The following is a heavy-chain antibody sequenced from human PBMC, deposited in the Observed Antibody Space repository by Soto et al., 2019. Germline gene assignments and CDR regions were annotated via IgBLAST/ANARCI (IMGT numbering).Heavy chain of an antibody. J-gene: IGHJ6*02. D-gene: IGHD2-15*01. V-gene: IGHV1-3*01. CDR2: INAGNGNT. CDR3: ASQEKHCSGGSCYFYSLYYYYGMDV. Sequence: ASVKVSCKASGYTFTSYAMHWVRQAPGQRLEWMGWINAGNGNTKYSQKFQGRVTITRDTSASTAYMELSSLRSEDTAVYYCASQEKHCSGGSCYFYSLYYYYGMDVWGQGTTVTFS. CDR1: GYTFTSYA.